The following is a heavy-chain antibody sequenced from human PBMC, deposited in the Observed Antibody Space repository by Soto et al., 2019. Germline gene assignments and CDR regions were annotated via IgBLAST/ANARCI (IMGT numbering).Heavy chain of an antibody. CDR1: GGSISPYY. V-gene: IGHV4-59*08. CDR2: IYFGGNT. J-gene: IGHJ4*02. CDR3: ARLGGYFQALDS. D-gene: IGHD3-22*01. Sequence: QVQLQESGPGLVKPSETLSLTCTVSGGSISPYYWSWIRQPPGKGLEWIGYIYFGGNTKYNPSLKSRVTISVDTSKNQFSLMLTSVTAADTAVYYCARLGGYFQALDSWGQGTLVTVSS.